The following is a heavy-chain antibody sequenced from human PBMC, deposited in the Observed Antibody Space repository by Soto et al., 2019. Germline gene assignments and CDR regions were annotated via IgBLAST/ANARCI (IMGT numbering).Heavy chain of an antibody. D-gene: IGHD3-10*01. CDR1: GFTFNTYA. Sequence: EVQLLESGGGLVQPGESLTLSCAASGFTFNTYAMTWARRAPGKGLEWVSAISGSGATTYVADSVKGRFTIARDNSKATLYLQMNSLRAEDTAIYYCAKGRGGAYYYYGLDVWGQGTTVTVSS. J-gene: IGHJ6*02. CDR2: ISGSGATT. CDR3: AKGRGGAYYYYGLDV. V-gene: IGHV3-23*01.